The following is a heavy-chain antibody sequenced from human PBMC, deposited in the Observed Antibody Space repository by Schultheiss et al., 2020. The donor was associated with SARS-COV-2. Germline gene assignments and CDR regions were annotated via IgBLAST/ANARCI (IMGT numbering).Heavy chain of an antibody. Sequence: SETLSLTCTVSGGSISSSSYYWGWIRQPPGKGLEWIGSIYYSGSTYYNPSLKSRVTISVDTSKNQFSLKLSSVTAADTAVYYCARARIAAAALGVFDYWGQGTLVTVSS. V-gene: IGHV4-39*01. D-gene: IGHD6-13*01. CDR2: IYYSGST. CDR3: ARARIAAAALGVFDY. J-gene: IGHJ4*02. CDR1: GGSISSSSYY.